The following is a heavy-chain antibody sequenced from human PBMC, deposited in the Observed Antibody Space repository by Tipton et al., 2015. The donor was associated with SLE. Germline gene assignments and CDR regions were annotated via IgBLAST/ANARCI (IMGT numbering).Heavy chain of an antibody. Sequence: TLSLTCTVSGGSVSSGGYYWSWVRPPAGKGLEWIWHMYRSGSTNYNPSLKSRVSISGDTSKDQFSLKLSSVTAADTAVYYCAREFLNPVTTVHYYFDLWGRGTLVTVSS. CDR1: GGSVSSGGYY. V-gene: IGHV4-61*10. CDR2: MYRSGST. CDR3: AREFLNPVTTVHYYFDL. D-gene: IGHD4-11*01. J-gene: IGHJ2*01.